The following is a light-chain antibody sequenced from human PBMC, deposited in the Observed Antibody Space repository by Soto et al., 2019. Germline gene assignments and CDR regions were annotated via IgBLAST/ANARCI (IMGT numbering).Light chain of an antibody. J-gene: IGKJ1*01. CDR1: QSVSSSF. CDR3: QHYRSSWT. Sequence: EIVLTQSPGTLSLSPGERATLSSRASQSVSSSFLAWYQQKPGQPPRLLIYGTSSRATGIPERFSGSGSGTDFTLTISRLEPEDFAVYYCQHYRSSWTFGRGTKVEV. CDR2: GTS. V-gene: IGKV3-20*01.